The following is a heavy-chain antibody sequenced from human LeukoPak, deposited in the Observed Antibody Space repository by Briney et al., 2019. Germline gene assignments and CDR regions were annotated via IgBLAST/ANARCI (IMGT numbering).Heavy chain of an antibody. CDR2: ISSDGSEE. CDR1: GFTFSSYG. Sequence: GGSLRLSCAASGFTFSSYGMHWVRQSPGKGLEWVAVISSDGSEEYYADSVKGRFTISRDNSKNTLYLQMNSLRVEDTAVYYCAKDKGREGDYWGQGNLVTVSS. D-gene: IGHD1-26*01. CDR3: AKDKGREGDY. J-gene: IGHJ4*02. V-gene: IGHV3-30*18.